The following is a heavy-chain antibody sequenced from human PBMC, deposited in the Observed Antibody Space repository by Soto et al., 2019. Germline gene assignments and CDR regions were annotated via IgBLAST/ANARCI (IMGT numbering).Heavy chain of an antibody. CDR3: ARFSPPRGYYAY. CDR2: IIPMFGTS. J-gene: IGHJ4*02. D-gene: IGHD3-22*01. V-gene: IGHV1-69*01. Sequence: QVQLVQSGAEVKKPGSSVKVSCTASGGTFNTFGISWVRQAPGQGLEWMGGIIPMFGTSHYAQKFQGRVTITADESTRTVYMALSSLRSEDTAVYYCARFSPPRGYYAYWGQGTLVTVSS. CDR1: GGTFNTFG.